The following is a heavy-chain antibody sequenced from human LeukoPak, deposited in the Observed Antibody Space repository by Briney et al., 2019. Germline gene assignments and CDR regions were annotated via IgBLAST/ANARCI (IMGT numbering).Heavy chain of an antibody. V-gene: IGHV4-59*11. D-gene: IGHD5-18*01. Sequence: SETLSLSCTVSGGSISRHYWSWIRQSPGKGLEWIGYIYYSGSTNYNPSLKSRVTISVDTSKNQFSLKLSSVTAADTAVYYCARRGYSYGYHYYFDYWGQGTLVTVSS. CDR1: GGSISRHY. CDR3: ARRGYSYGYHYYFDY. CDR2: IYYSGST. J-gene: IGHJ4*02.